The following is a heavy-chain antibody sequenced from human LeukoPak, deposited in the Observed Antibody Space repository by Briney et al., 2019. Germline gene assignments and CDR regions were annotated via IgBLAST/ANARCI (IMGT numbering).Heavy chain of an antibody. J-gene: IGHJ4*02. CDR1: GFTFSSYS. Sequence: PGGSLRLSCAASGFTFSSYSMNWVRQAPGKGLEWVSSISSSSSYIYYADSVKGRFTISRDNSKNTLYLQMNSLRAEDTAVYYCAKDGGYSYGQYYFDYWGQGTLVTVSS. V-gene: IGHV3-21*04. CDR3: AKDGGYSYGQYYFDY. CDR2: ISSSSSYI. D-gene: IGHD5-18*01.